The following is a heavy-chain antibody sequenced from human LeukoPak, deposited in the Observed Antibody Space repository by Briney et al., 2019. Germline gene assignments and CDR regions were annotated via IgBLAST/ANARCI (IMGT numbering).Heavy chain of an antibody. J-gene: IGHJ4*02. CDR3: ATGPYDSSGYYLGHFDY. Sequence: GGSLRLSCAASGFTFSSYAMSWVRQAPGKGLEWVSAISGSGGSTYYADSVRGRFTISRDNSKNTLYLQMNSLRAEDTAVYYCATGPYDSSGYYLGHFDYWGQGTLVTVSS. CDR1: GFTFSSYA. CDR2: ISGSGGST. D-gene: IGHD3-22*01. V-gene: IGHV3-23*01.